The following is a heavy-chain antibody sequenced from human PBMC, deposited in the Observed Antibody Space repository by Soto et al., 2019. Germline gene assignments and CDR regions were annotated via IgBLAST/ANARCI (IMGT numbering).Heavy chain of an antibody. CDR2: INSDGSST. D-gene: IGHD5-12*01. V-gene: IGHV3-74*01. J-gene: IGHJ4*02. Sequence: PGGSLRLSCAASGFTFSSYWMHWVRQAPGKGLVWVSRINSDGSSTSYADSVKGRFTISRDNAKNTLYLQMNSLRAEDTAVYYCTRGVKYSGYELDYWGQGTLVTAPQ. CDR1: GFTFSSYW. CDR3: TRGVKYSGYELDY.